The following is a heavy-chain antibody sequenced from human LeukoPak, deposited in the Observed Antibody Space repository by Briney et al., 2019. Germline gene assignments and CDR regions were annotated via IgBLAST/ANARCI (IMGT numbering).Heavy chain of an antibody. CDR1: GGSISSYY. V-gene: IGHV4-59*01. CDR2: IYYSGST. Sequence: ASETLSLTCTVSGGSISSYYWSWIRQPPGKGLEWIGYIYYSGSTNYNPSLKSRVTISVDTSKNQFSLKLSSVTAADTAVYYCAREGDSSGYYYPFDYWGQGTLVTVSS. J-gene: IGHJ4*02. D-gene: IGHD3-22*01. CDR3: AREGDSSGYYYPFDY.